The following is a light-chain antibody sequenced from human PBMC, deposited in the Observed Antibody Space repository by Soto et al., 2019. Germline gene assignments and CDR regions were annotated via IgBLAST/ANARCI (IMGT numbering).Light chain of an antibody. CDR3: QQYNRYPT. Sequence: DIQMTQSPSTLSASLGDRVTITCRASQSISSWLAWYQQKPGKAPKLLIYDASSLESGVPSRFSGSGSGTEFTLTISSLQPDDFATYYCQQYNRYPTFGQGTKVDI. CDR1: QSISSW. V-gene: IGKV1-5*01. J-gene: IGKJ1*01. CDR2: DAS.